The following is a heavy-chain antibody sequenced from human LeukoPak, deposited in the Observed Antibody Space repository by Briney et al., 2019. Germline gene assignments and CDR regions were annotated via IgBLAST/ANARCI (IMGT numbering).Heavy chain of an antibody. CDR3: ATTSFIVVVPAAMLGYYGMDV. CDR2: IIPIFGTA. V-gene: IGHV1-69*01. CDR1: GGTFSSYA. D-gene: IGHD2-2*01. Sequence: SVTVSCTASGGTFSSYAVSWVRQAPGQGLEWMGGIIPIFGTANYAQKFQGRVTITADESTSTAYMELSSLRSEDTAVYYCATTSFIVVVPAAMLGYYGMDVWGQGTTVTVSS. J-gene: IGHJ6*02.